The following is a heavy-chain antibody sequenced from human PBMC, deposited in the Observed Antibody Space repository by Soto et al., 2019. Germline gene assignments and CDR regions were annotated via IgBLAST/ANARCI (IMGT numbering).Heavy chain of an antibody. CDR1: GFTFSSYG. D-gene: IGHD6-13*01. J-gene: IGHJ4*02. Sequence: PGGSLRLSCAASGFTFSSYGMHWVRQAPGKGLEWVAVISYDGSNKYYADSVKGRFTISRDNSKNTLYLQMNSLRAEDTAVYYCAKEYGRKVTAAGLGYWGQGTLVTVSS. V-gene: IGHV3-30*18. CDR3: AKEYGRKVTAAGLGY. CDR2: ISYDGSNK.